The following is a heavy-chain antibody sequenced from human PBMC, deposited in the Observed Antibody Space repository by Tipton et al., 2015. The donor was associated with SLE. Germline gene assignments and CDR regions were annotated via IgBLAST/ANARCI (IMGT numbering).Heavy chain of an antibody. V-gene: IGHV4-34*01. CDR1: GGSFSGYY. CDR3: ARGPPFVY. J-gene: IGHJ4*02. CDR2: INHSGST. Sequence: TLSLTCAVYGGSFSGYYWSWIRQPPGKGLEWIGEINHSGSTNYNPSLKSRVTISVDTSKNQFSLKLSSVTAADTAVYYCARGPPFVYWGQGTLVTVSS.